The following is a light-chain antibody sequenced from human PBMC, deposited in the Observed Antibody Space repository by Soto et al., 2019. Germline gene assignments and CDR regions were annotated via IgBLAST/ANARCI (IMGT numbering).Light chain of an antibody. CDR2: DVN. Sequence: QSALTQPRLVSGSPGQSVTISCTGTSSDVGGFNSVSWYQQHPGKAPKLMIYDVNKRPSGVPDRFSGSKSGSTASLTISGLQAEDEADYYCCSYAGSYSYAFATGTKVTVL. V-gene: IGLV2-11*01. J-gene: IGLJ1*01. CDR1: SSDVGGFNS. CDR3: CSYAGSYSYA.